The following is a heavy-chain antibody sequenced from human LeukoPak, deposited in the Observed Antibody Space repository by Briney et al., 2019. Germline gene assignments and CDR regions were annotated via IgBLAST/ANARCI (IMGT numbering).Heavy chain of an antibody. CDR2: IYYSGST. D-gene: IGHD2-15*01. Sequence: SETPSLTCTVSGGSISSGGYYWSWIRQHPGKGLEWIGYIYYSGSTYYNPSLKSRVTISVDTSKNQFSLKLSSVTAADTAVYYCARGGSGYCSGGSCYSFDYWGQGTLVTVSS. CDR3: ARGGSGYCSGGSCYSFDY. V-gene: IGHV4-31*03. CDR1: GGSISSGGYY. J-gene: IGHJ4*02.